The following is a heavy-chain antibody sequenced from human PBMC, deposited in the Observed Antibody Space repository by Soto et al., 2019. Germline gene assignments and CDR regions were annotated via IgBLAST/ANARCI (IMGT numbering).Heavy chain of an antibody. J-gene: IGHJ6*02. CDR3: ARDQELTGSSYYSYGMDV. Sequence: SETLSLTCTVSGGSISSGGYCWSWIRQHPGKGLEWIGYIYYSGSTYYNPSLKSRVTISVDTSKNQFSLKLSSVTAADTAVYYCARDQELTGSSYYSYGMDVWGQGTTVTVSS. CDR1: GGSISSGGYC. CDR2: IYYSGST. D-gene: IGHD3-9*01. V-gene: IGHV4-31*03.